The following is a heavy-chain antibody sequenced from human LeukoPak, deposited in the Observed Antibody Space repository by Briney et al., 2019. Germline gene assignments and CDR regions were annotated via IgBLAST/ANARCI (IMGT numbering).Heavy chain of an antibody. CDR3: VRDGDDFNFDY. V-gene: IGHV3-30*07. CDR2: ISYDGNNR. CDR1: GFTFSRHV. J-gene: IGHJ4*02. Sequence: GSSLRLSCAASGFTFSRHVMQWVRQAPGKGLEWVAVISYDGNNRFYADSVKGRFTISRDNAKNTLYLQMSSLRAEDTAVYFCVRDGDDFNFDYWGQGSLVTVSS. D-gene: IGHD5-24*01.